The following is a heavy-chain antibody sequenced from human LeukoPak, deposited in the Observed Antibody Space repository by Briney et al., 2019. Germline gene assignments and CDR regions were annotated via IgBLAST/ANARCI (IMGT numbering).Heavy chain of an antibody. D-gene: IGHD5-24*01. V-gene: IGHV3-23*01. CDR1: GFTFSVAA. J-gene: IGHJ3*01. CDR3: ARDIQLST. CDR2: IGASGEST. Sequence: GGSLRLSCAASGFTFSVAAMTWVRQAPGKGLEWVSLIGASGESTYYADSVKGRFTVSRDNSKNTLSLQMNSLGVEDTAMYFCARDIQLSTWGLGTMVTVSS.